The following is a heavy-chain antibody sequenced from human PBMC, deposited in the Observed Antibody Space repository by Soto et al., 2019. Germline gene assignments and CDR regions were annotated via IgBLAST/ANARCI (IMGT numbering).Heavy chain of an antibody. D-gene: IGHD1-26*01. CDR1: GFTFGNVA. CDR3: AKLYLNPRYCES. V-gene: IGHV3-23*01. Sequence: LRLSCSASGFTFGNVAMAWVRQAPGKGLEWVSSISDNGGNTDYADSARGRFTLSRDNSKNTLYLQMNHLKAEDTAVYYCAKLYLNPRYCESWGQGDRVNVSS. J-gene: IGHJ4*02. CDR2: ISDNGGNT.